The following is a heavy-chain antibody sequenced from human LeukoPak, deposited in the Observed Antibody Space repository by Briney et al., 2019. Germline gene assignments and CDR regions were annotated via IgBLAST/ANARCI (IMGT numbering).Heavy chain of an antibody. CDR3: ARHPDYYGSGSYDY. V-gene: IGHV4-59*08. D-gene: IGHD3-10*01. CDR1: GGSVSSYY. Sequence: SETLSLTCTVSGGSVSSYYWSWIRQPPGKGLEWTGYIYYSGSTNYNPSLKSRVTISVDTSKNQFSLKLTSVTAADTAVYYCARHPDYYGSGSYDYWGQGTLVTVSS. CDR2: IYYSGST. J-gene: IGHJ4*02.